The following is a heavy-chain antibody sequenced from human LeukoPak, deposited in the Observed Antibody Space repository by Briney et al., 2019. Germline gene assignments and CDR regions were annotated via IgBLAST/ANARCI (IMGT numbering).Heavy chain of an antibody. Sequence: GGSLRLSCTASGFTFRSYAMNWVRQAPGKGLEWVSVISLNDGSTYYADSVRGRFTISRDNSKNTLFLQMNGLRAEDTAIYYCARGNTAMVTWGQGTLVTVSS. CDR3: ARGNTAMVT. J-gene: IGHJ4*02. D-gene: IGHD5-18*01. CDR1: GFTFRSYA. V-gene: IGHV3-23*01. CDR2: ISLNDGST.